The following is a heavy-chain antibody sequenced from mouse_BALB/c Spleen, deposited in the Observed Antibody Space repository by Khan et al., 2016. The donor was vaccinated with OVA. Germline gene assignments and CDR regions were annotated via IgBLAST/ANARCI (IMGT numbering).Heavy chain of an antibody. Sequence: EVQLQESGPGLVNPSQSLSLTCTVTGYSITSDYAWNWIRQFPGNKLEWMGYISYSGSTSYNPSLKSRISSTRDTSKNQFFLQLNSVTTEDTATVYCYGTDGYYFYAMDYCGQGTSVTVSS. J-gene: IGHJ4*01. V-gene: IGHV3-2*02. CDR3: YGTDGYYFYAMDY. D-gene: IGHD2-3*01. CDR2: ISYSGST. CDR1: GYSITSDYA.